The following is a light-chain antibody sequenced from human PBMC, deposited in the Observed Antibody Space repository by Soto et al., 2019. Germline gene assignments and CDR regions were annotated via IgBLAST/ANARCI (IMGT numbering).Light chain of an antibody. Sequence: QSALTQPASVSGSPGQSLTISCTGTSSDIGGYNFVSWYQQHPGKAPKLLIYEVSNRPSGVSDRFSGSKSGNTASLTISGLQAEDEADYYCSSYSGSSSLYVFGTGTKVTV. CDR1: SSDIGGYNF. V-gene: IGLV2-14*01. J-gene: IGLJ1*01. CDR3: SSYSGSSSLYV. CDR2: EVS.